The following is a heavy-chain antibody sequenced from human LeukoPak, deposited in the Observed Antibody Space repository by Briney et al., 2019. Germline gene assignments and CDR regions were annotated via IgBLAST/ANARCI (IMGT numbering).Heavy chain of an antibody. Sequence: PGGSLRLSCAASGFTFSSYSMNWVRQAPGKGLEWVSSISSSSSYIYYADSVKGRFTISRDNAKNSLYLQMNSLRAEDTAVYYCARTLPGSGSYYNFGYWGQGTLVTVSS. CDR3: ARTLPGSGSYYNFGY. CDR1: GFTFSSYS. J-gene: IGHJ4*02. CDR2: ISSSSSYI. D-gene: IGHD3-10*01. V-gene: IGHV3-21*01.